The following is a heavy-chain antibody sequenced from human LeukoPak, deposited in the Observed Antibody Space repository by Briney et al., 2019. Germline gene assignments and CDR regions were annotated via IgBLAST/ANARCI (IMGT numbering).Heavy chain of an antibody. CDR2: ISSSAGII. D-gene: IGHD5-18*01. V-gene: IGHV3-48*03. CDR3: ARVHHNTAMVDIDY. Sequence: GGSLRLSRAASGFTFSTYEMHWVRQAPGKGLEWISYISSSAGIIYSADSVKGRFTISRDNAKNPLYLQMNSLRAEDTAVYYCARVHHNTAMVDIDYWGQGTLVTVSS. CDR1: GFTFSTYE. J-gene: IGHJ4*02.